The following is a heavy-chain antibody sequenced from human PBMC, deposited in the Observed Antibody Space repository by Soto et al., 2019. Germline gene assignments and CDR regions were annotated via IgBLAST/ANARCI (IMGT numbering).Heavy chain of an antibody. CDR1: GFTFSSYG. CDR3: ARALRLWRDYYDSSGSTGDYGMDV. V-gene: IGHV3-33*01. J-gene: IGHJ6*01. CDR2: IWYDGSNK. Sequence: QVQLVESGGGVVQPGRSLRLSCAASGFTFSSYGMHWVRQAPGKGLEWVAVIWYDGSNKYYADSVKGRFTISRDNSKNTLYLQMNSLRAEDTAVYYCARALRLWRDYYDSSGSTGDYGMDVW. D-gene: IGHD3-22*01.